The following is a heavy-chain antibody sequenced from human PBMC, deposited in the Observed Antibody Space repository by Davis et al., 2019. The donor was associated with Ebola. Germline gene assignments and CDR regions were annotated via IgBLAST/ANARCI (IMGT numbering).Heavy chain of an antibody. D-gene: IGHD3-10*01. CDR3: ATDQFDGSGKKRYYYGMDV. J-gene: IGHJ6*02. CDR2: FDPEDGET. V-gene: IGHV1-24*01. CDR1: GYTLTDLS. Sequence: ASVKVSCKVSGYTLTDLSMHWVRQAPGKGLEWMGGFDPEDGETIYAQKFQGRVTMTEDTSTDTAYMELSSLRSEDTAVYYCATDQFDGSGKKRYYYGMDVWGQGTTVTVSS.